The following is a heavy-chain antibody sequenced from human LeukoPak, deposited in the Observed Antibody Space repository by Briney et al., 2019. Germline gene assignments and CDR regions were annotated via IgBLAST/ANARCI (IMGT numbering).Heavy chain of an antibody. D-gene: IGHD2-2*01. V-gene: IGHV5-51*01. Sequence: GESLKISCKGSGYSFTSYWIGWVRQMPGKGLEWMGIIYPGDSDTTYSPSFQGQVTISADVSISTAYLQWSSLKASDTAMYYCARRDGYCSSTSCYADYYYGMDVWGQGTTVTVSS. CDR2: IYPGDSDT. CDR3: ARRDGYCSSTSCYADYYYGMDV. J-gene: IGHJ6*02. CDR1: GYSFTSYW.